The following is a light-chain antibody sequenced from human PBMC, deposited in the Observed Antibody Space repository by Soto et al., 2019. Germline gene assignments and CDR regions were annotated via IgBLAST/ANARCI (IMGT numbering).Light chain of an antibody. CDR2: GAS. CDR1: QSVSSSY. CDR3: QQYVTTVPWT. J-gene: IGKJ1*01. V-gene: IGKV3-20*01. Sequence: EIVLTQSPGALSFSPGERATLSCRASQSVSSSYLAWYQQKPGQAPRLLIYGASTRASGIPDRFSGSGSGTDFTLTISRLEPEDFAVYYCQQYVTTVPWTCGQGTKVEIK.